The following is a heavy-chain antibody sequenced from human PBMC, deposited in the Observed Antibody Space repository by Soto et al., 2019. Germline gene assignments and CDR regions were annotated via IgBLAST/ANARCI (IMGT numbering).Heavy chain of an antibody. V-gene: IGHV4-59*01. CDR2: IYYSGST. CDR1: GGSISSYY. J-gene: IGHJ4*02. D-gene: IGHD3-22*01. CDR3: ARGNDYYDSSGYSPLHY. Sequence: PSETLSLTCTVSGGSISSYYWSWIRQPPGKGLEWIGYIYYSGSTNYNPSLKSRVTISVDTSKNQFSLKLSSVTAADTAVYYCARGNDYYDSSGYSPLHYWGQGTLVTVSS.